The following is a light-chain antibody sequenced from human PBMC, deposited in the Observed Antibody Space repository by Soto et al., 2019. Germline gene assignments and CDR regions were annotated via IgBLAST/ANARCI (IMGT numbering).Light chain of an antibody. CDR2: LNSDGSH. J-gene: IGLJ3*02. Sequence: QSVLTQSPSASASLGASVKLTCTLSSGHSSYAIAWHQQPPEKGPRYLMKLNSDGSHSKGDGIPDRFSGSSSGAERYLTISSLQSEDEADYYCQTWGTGNWVFGGGTKLTVL. CDR1: SGHSSYA. V-gene: IGLV4-69*01. CDR3: QTWGTGNWV.